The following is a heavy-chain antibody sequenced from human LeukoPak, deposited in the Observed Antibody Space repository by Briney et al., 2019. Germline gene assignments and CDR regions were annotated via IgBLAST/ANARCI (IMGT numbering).Heavy chain of an antibody. CDR3: ARTSQSYELLSGSDLGY. D-gene: IGHD3/OR15-3a*01. Sequence: GASVKVSCKTSGYTFSSFGITWVRQAPGQGLEWVGWISAYSGNTNYGQILQDRVTLTTDTSTSTAYLELKSLQSDDTAVYYCARTSQSYELLSGSDLGYWGQGTLVIVSS. V-gene: IGHV1-18*01. J-gene: IGHJ4*02. CDR1: GYTFSSFG. CDR2: ISAYSGNT.